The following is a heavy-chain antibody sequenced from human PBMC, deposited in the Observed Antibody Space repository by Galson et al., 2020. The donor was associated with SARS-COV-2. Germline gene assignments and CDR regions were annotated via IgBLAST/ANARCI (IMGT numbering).Heavy chain of an antibody. J-gene: IGHJ4*02. Sequence: SLKISCAASGFTFDDYAMHWVRQAPGKGLEWVSGISWNSGSIGYADSVKGRFTISRDNAKNSLYLQMNSLRAEDTALYYCAKDRASSSWYSLDYWGQGTLVTVSS. CDR3: AKDRASSSWYSLDY. D-gene: IGHD6-13*01. V-gene: IGHV3-9*01. CDR2: ISWNSGSI. CDR1: GFTFDDYA.